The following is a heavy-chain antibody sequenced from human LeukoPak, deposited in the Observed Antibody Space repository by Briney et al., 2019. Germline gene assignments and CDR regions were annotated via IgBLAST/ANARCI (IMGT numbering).Heavy chain of an antibody. CDR1: GFTFSSYG. D-gene: IGHD2-2*01. J-gene: IGHJ4*02. CDR3: AKDRYQLDY. CDR2: ISYDGSNK. Sequence: GGSLRLSCAASGFTFSSYGMHWVRQAPGKGLEWVAVISYDGSNKYYADSVKGRFTISRDNSKNTLYLQMNSLRAEDTAGYYCAKDRYQLDYWGQGTLVTVSS. V-gene: IGHV3-30*18.